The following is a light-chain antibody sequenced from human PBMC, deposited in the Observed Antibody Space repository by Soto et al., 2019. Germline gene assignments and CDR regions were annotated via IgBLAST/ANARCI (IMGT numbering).Light chain of an antibody. CDR3: CSYAGSYSWV. CDR1: SSDVGGYNR. V-gene: IGLV2-11*01. CDR2: DVT. J-gene: IGLJ2*01. Sequence: QSALTQPPSVSGSPGQSVTIPCTGTSSDVGGYNRVSWYQQPPGTAPKLMIYDVTKRPSRVPDRISGSKSGNTASLTISGLQAEDEADYYCCSYAGSYSWVFGGGTKLTVL.